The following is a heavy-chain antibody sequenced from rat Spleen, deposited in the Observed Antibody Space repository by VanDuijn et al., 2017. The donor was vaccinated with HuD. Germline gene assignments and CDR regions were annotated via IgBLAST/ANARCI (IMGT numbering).Heavy chain of an antibody. V-gene: IGHV5-7*01. D-gene: IGHD1-7*01. CDR3: ARQWYGCFDY. CDR2: ISSDGRRN. CDR1: GFTFTDYY. Sequence: EVQLVESDGGLVQPGRSLKLSCAASGFTFTDYYMAWVRQAPKKGLEWVATISSDGRRNYYRDSVKGRFTISRDNAKSSLYLQMDSLRSEDTATYYCARQWYGCFDYWGQGVMVTVSS. J-gene: IGHJ2*01.